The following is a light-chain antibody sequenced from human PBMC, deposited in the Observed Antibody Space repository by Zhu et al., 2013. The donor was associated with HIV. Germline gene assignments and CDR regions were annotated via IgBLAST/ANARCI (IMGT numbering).Light chain of an antibody. J-gene: IGKJ4*01. CDR2: YAS. Sequence: EIVLTQSPATLSLSPGERATLSCRASESVKNHLIWYQLKPGQALRLLIYYASNRATGIPARFSGSGFGTDFTLTISSLEPEDFAFYYCQHSTNWPLTFGGGTEVEI. V-gene: IGKV3-11*01. CDR3: QHSTNWPLT. CDR1: ESVKNH.